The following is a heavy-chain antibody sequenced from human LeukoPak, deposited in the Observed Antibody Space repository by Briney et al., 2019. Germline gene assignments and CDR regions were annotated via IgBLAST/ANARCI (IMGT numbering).Heavy chain of an antibody. CDR3: ARDRGTTGYYYLDS. V-gene: IGHV4-59*01. CDR2: IYHTGCT. CDR1: GGPITEYY. D-gene: IGHD1-26*01. J-gene: IGHJ4*02. Sequence: SETLSLTCSVSGGPITEYYWSWIRQPPGKGLEWIGYIYHTGCTNYSPSLKSRLTMSVDASRNQFSLKLVSVTAADTGVYYCARDRGTTGYYYLDSWGQGILVTVSS.